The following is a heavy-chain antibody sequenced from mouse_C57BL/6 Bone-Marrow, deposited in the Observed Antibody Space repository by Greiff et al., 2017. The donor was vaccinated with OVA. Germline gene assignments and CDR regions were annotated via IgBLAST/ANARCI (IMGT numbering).Heavy chain of an antibody. Sequence: EVMLVESGGDLVKPGGSLKLSCAASGFTFSSYGMSWVRQTPDTRLEWVATISSGGSYPYYPDSVKGRFTISRDNAKNTLYLQMSSLKSEDTAMYYCARHEAGPYYYAMDYWGQGTSVTVSS. CDR1: GFTFSSYG. CDR3: ARHEAGPYYYAMDY. V-gene: IGHV5-6*01. CDR2: ISSGGSYP. J-gene: IGHJ4*01.